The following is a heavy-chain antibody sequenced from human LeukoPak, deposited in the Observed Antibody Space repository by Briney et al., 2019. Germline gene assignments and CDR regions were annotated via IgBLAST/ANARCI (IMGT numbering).Heavy chain of an antibody. Sequence: ASVKVSCKASGYTFTSYGISWVRQAPGQGLEWMGWISAYNGNTNYAQKLQGRVTMTTDTSTSTAYMELRGLRSDDTAVYYCARPSYCSGGSCYSYGMDVWGRGTTVTVSS. J-gene: IGHJ6*04. V-gene: IGHV1-18*04. D-gene: IGHD2-15*01. CDR1: GYTFTSYG. CDR2: ISAYNGNT. CDR3: ARPSYCSGGSCYSYGMDV.